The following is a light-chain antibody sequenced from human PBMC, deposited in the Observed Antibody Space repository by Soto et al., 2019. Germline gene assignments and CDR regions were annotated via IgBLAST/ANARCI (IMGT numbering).Light chain of an antibody. Sequence: EIVLTQSPGTLSLSPGERATLSCRASQSVSNNYLAWYQQKPGQAPRLIIYGASTRATGIPARFSGSGSGTEFTLTISSLQSEDFAVYYCQQYNNWPTITFGQGTRLEIK. V-gene: IGKV3-15*01. CDR2: GAS. CDR3: QQYNNWPTIT. CDR1: QSVSNN. J-gene: IGKJ5*01.